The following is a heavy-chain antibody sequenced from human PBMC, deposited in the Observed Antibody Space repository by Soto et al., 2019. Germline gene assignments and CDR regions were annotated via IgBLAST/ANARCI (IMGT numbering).Heavy chain of an antibody. CDR3: ARGKSYYGSGKGIYDYYSLDV. J-gene: IGHJ6*02. D-gene: IGHD3-10*01. CDR2: VIPVFGLA. Sequence: QVQLVQSGAEVKKPGSSVNVSCKSSGGTFSSYAISWVRQAPGQGLEWMGGVIPVFGLATYAQKVQGRVTITADKSTNTAYMEVSSLRSEDTAVYYCARGKSYYGSGKGIYDYYSLDVWGQGTTVTVSS. CDR1: GGTFSSYA. V-gene: IGHV1-69*17.